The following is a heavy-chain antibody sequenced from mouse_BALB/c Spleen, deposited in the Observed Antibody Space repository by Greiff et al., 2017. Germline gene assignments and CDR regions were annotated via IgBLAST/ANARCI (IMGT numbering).Heavy chain of an antibody. CDR2: ISSGGST. CDR3: ARGSTVVADWYFDV. D-gene: IGHD1-1*01. J-gene: IGHJ1*01. V-gene: IGHV5-6-5*01. CDR1: GFTFSSYA. Sequence: EVHLVESGGGLVKPGGSLKLSCAASGFTFSSYAMSWVRQTPEKRLEWVASISSGGSTYYPDSVKGRFTISRDNARNILYLQMSSLRSEDTAMYYCARGSTVVADWYFDVWGAGTTVTVSS.